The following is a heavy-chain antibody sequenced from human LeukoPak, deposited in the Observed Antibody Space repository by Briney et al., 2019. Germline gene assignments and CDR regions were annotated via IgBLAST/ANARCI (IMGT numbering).Heavy chain of an antibody. J-gene: IGHJ5*02. CDR2: IIPILGIA. CDR1: GCTFSSYT. CDR3: ARDLERTSFPFDP. V-gene: IGHV1-69*04. D-gene: IGHD1-1*01. Sequence: SVKVSCKSSGCTFSSYTINELRQAPGQGLEWMGRIIPILGIANYAQKFQGRVTITADKSTSTAYMELSSLRSEDTAVYYCARDLERTSFPFDPWGQGTLVTVSS.